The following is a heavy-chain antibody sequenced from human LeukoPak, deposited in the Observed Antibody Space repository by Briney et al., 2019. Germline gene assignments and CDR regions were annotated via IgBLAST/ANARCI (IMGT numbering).Heavy chain of an antibody. Sequence: GGPLRLSCAASGFTFDNYAMHWVRQAPGKGLEWLSIISWNSGYIGYADSVKGRFTISRDNAKKSLDLQMNSLRAEDTAFYYCAKVRGTYSSDFFFAYWRQRTLVTVSS. CDR3: AKVRGTYSSDFFFAY. V-gene: IGHV3-9*01. CDR2: ISWNSGYI. D-gene: IGHD6-19*01. CDR1: GFTFDNYA. J-gene: IGHJ4*02.